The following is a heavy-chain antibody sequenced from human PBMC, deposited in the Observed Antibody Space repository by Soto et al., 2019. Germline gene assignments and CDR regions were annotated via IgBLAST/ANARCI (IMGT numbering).Heavy chain of an antibody. Sequence: QVQLVQSGAEVKKPGASVKVSCKASGYTFPNYGITWVRQAPGQGLEWMGWISAYKTNIKYAQKFQGRVTLTTDTSTSPACMELRSLGSDDTAIYYCARDLDGSGAYYTDFWGQGTLVTVSS. J-gene: IGHJ4*02. CDR3: ARDLDGSGAYYTDF. D-gene: IGHD3-10*01. CDR2: ISAYKTNI. CDR1: GYTFPNYG. V-gene: IGHV1-18*01.